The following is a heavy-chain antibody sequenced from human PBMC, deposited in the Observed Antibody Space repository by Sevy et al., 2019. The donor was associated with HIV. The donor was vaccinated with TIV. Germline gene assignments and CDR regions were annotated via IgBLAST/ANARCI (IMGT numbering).Heavy chain of an antibody. J-gene: IGHJ4*02. D-gene: IGHD2-8*01. CDR3: AREGCTQPHDY. V-gene: IGHV3-23*01. CDR1: GFTFAKYS. CDR2: FSFGCGRI. Sequence: GGSLRLPCAASGFTFAKYSMSWVRQAPGKGLEWVSTFSFGCGRINYADSVKGRFTISRDDSKNTLFLQMNSLRAEDMATYFCAREGCTQPHDYWGQGTLVTVSS.